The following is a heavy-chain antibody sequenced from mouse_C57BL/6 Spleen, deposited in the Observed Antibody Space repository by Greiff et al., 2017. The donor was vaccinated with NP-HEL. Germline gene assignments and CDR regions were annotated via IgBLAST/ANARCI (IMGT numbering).Heavy chain of an antibody. D-gene: IGHD1-1*01. CDR3: TRGLYYGRDY. CDR1: GFTFSDAW. Sequence: EVKVVESGGGLVQPGGSMKLSCAASGFTFSDAWMDWVRQSPETGLEWVAEIRNKANNHATYYAESVKGRFTISRDDSKSSVYLQMNSLRAEDTGIYYCTRGLYYGRDYWGQGTTLTVSS. CDR2: IRNKANNHAT. V-gene: IGHV6-6*01. J-gene: IGHJ2*01.